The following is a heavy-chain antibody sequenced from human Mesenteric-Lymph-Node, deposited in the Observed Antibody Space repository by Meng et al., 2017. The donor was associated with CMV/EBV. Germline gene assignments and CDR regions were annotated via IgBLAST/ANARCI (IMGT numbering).Heavy chain of an antibody. CDR1: GGSFSGYY. Sequence: SETLSLTCAVYGGSFSGYYWSWIRQPPGKGLEWIGEINHSGSTNYNPSLKSRVTISVDTSKNQFSLKLSSVTAADTAVYYCASGYGGNPGTNHYWGQGTLVTVSS. D-gene: IGHD4-23*01. CDR3: ASGYGGNPGTNHY. CDR2: INHSGST. J-gene: IGHJ4*02. V-gene: IGHV4-34*01.